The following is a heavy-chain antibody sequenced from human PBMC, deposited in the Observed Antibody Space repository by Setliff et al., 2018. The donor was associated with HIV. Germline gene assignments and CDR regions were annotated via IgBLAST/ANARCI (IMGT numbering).Heavy chain of an antibody. CDR3: AKDDGSYWGNHFDS. J-gene: IGHJ4*02. Sequence: SCKASGYTFTGYYMHWVRQAPGQGLEWVAVIWFDGRSKYYADSVKGRFTISRDNSKNTLYLQMNSLRVEDTAVYYCAKDDGSYWGNHFDSWGQGTLVTVSS. D-gene: IGHD1-26*01. CDR2: IWFDGRSK. CDR1: GYTFTGYY. V-gene: IGHV3-33*03.